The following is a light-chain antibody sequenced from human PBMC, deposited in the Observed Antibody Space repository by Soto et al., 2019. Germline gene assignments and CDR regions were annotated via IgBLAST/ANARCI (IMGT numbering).Light chain of an antibody. CDR2: EVS. Sequence: ALTQPASVSGSPGQSITISCAGTSSDVGGYNYVSWYQQHPGKAPKLIIFEVSNRPSGVSNRFSASKSVNTASLTISGLQTEDEADYFCSSYTSSNTYVFGTGTKVTVL. CDR3: SSYTSSNTYV. J-gene: IGLJ1*01. V-gene: IGLV2-14*01. CDR1: SSDVGGYNY.